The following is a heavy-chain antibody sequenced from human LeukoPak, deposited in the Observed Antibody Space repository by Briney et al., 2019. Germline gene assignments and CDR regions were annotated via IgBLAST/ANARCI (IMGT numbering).Heavy chain of an antibody. Sequence: GESLKISCKGSGYKFTNFRIGWVRQMPGKGLEWMGIIYPGDSDTRYSPSFQGQVTISADRSISTAYLQWSSLKASDTAMYYCARLWGNSAWFDYWGQGTLVTVSS. D-gene: IGHD6-19*01. CDR2: IYPGDSDT. J-gene: IGHJ4*02. CDR3: ARLWGNSAWFDY. V-gene: IGHV5-51*01. CDR1: GYKFTNFR.